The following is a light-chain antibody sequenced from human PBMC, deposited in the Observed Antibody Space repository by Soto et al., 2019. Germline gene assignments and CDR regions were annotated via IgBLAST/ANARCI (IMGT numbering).Light chain of an antibody. Sequence: DIQMTQSPSSLSASVGDRVTITCRASQSITRYLNWYQQKPGKAPRLLIYGASTLQSGVSSRFSGSGSGTDFTLTIGSLQPEDFAAYYCQQSASAPRTFGQGTKVEIK. V-gene: IGKV1-39*01. CDR2: GAS. J-gene: IGKJ1*01. CDR1: QSITRY. CDR3: QQSASAPRT.